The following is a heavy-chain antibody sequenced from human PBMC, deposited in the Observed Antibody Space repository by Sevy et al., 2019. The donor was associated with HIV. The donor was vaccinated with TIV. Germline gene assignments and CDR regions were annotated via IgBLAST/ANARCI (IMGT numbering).Heavy chain of an antibody. CDR1: GFTFSNAW. CDR3: TTGSSGYYEDAFDI. Sequence: GGSLRLSCAASGFTFSNAWMSWVRQAPGKGLEWVGRIKSKTDGGTTDYAAPMKGRFTISRDDSKNTLYLQMNSLKTEDTAVYYCTTGSSGYYEDAFDIWGQGTMVTVSS. J-gene: IGHJ3*02. D-gene: IGHD3-22*01. V-gene: IGHV3-15*01. CDR2: IKSKTDGGTT.